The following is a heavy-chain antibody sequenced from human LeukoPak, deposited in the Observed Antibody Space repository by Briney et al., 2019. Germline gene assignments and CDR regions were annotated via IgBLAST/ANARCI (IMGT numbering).Heavy chain of an antibody. J-gene: IGHJ4*02. CDR2: IFSGGST. CDR3: ARGASGYYWTY. Sequence: GGSLRLSCAASGFTVSSNYMSWVRQAPGKGLEWVSVIFSGGSTYYADSVKGRFTISRDNFKNTLYLQVNSLRAEDTAVYYCARGASGYYWTYWGQGTLVTVSS. V-gene: IGHV3-66*01. D-gene: IGHD3-22*01. CDR1: GFTVSSNY.